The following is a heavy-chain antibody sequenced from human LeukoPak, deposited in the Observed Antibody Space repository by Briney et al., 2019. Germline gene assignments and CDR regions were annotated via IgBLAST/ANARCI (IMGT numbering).Heavy chain of an antibody. CDR2: TSISVPT. CDR3: ARGYGSGSYST. V-gene: IGHV4-4*07. D-gene: IGHD3-10*01. J-gene: IGHJ5*02. CDR1: GVSTSSGY. Sequence: PSETLSLTCIVSGVSTSSGYWSWIRQPAGKGLEWMGRTSISVPTYYNPSLKSRVTMSLDTSENHFSLKLSSVTAADTAVYHCARGYGSGSYSTWGQGTLVTVSS.